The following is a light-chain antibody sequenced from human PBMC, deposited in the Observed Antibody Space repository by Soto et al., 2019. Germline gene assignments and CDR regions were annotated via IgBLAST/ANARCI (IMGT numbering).Light chain of an antibody. CDR1: SSDVGSYNY. J-gene: IGLJ1*01. V-gene: IGLV2-14*01. CDR2: EVS. Sequence: QSALTQPASVSGSPGQSITISCTGTSSDVGSYNYVSWYQQHPGKAPKLMIYEVSNRPSGVSSRFSGSKSGNTASLTISGLRAEDEADYYCSSYTSSGTLFGTGTKLTVL. CDR3: SSYTSSGTL.